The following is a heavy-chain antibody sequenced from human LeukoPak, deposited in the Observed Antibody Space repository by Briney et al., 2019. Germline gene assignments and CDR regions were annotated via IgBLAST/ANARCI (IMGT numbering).Heavy chain of an antibody. CDR1: VYTFTSYG. Sequence: ASVKVSFKASVYTFTSYGISWVRQAPGQGLEWMGWIGAYNGNTNYAQKLQGRVTMTTDTSTSTAYMELRSLRSADTAVYYCARSPLPLYIVVVPAATEYYFDYWGQGTLVTVSS. V-gene: IGHV1-18*04. CDR2: IGAYNGNT. CDR3: ARSPLPLYIVVVPAATEYYFDY. J-gene: IGHJ4*02. D-gene: IGHD2-2*01.